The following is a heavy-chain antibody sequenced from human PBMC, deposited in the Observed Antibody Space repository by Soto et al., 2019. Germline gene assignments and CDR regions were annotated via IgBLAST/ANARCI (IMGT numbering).Heavy chain of an antibody. CDR2: IWYDGSNK. D-gene: IGHD3-3*01. CDR1: GFTFSSYG. J-gene: IGHJ4*02. V-gene: IGHV3-33*01. Sequence: QVQLVESGGGVVQPGRSLRLSCAASGFTFSSYGMHWVRQAPGKGLEWVAVIWYDGSNKYYADSVKGRFTISRDNSKNTLYLQMNSLRAEDTAVYYCAREYYDFWSGYHFDYWGQGTLVTVSS. CDR3: AREYYDFWSGYHFDY.